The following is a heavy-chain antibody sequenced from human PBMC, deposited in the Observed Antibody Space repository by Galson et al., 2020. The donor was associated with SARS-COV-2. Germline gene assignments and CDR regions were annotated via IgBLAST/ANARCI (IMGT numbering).Heavy chain of an antibody. Sequence: SQTLSLTCAVYGGSFSGYYWSWIRQPPGKGLEWIGEINHSGSTNYNPSLKSRVTISVDTSKNQFSLKLSSVTAADTAVYYCARGVTQNYDSSLDYWGQGTLVTVSS. CDR1: GGSFSGYY. V-gene: IGHV4-34*01. CDR3: ARGVTQNYDSSLDY. D-gene: IGHD3-22*01. CDR2: INHSGST. J-gene: IGHJ4*02.